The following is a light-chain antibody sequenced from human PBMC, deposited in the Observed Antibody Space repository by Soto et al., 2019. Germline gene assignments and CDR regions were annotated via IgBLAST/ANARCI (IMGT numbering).Light chain of an antibody. CDR1: SSDVGDYNY. Sequence: QSALTQPPSASGSPGQSVTISCTGTSSDVGDYNYVSWYQQHPGKAPKLMIYEVSKRPSGVPDRFSGSKSGNTASLTVSGLQAEDEADYYCSSHAGSNRVFGTGTKLTVL. V-gene: IGLV2-8*01. J-gene: IGLJ1*01. CDR3: SSHAGSNRV. CDR2: EVS.